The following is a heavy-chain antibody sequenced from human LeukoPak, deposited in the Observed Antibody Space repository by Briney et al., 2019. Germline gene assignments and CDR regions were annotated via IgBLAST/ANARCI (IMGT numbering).Heavy chain of an antibody. CDR2: ISGSGGNT. V-gene: IGHV3-23*01. CDR1: GFTFSSYG. D-gene: IGHD2-15*01. Sequence: PGGSLRLSCAASGFTFSSYGMSWVRQAPGKGLEWVSTISGSGGNTYYADSVKGRFTISRDISKNTLYLQMNSLRAEDTAVYYCAKVDLKELVVALFDYWGQGTLVTVSS. CDR3: AKVDLKELVVALFDY. J-gene: IGHJ4*02.